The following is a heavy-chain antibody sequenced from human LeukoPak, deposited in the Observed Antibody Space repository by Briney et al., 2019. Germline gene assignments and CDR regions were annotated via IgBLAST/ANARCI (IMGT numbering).Heavy chain of an antibody. V-gene: IGHV4-39*07. CDR1: GGSISSSSYY. J-gene: IGHJ6*02. CDR2: IYYSGST. D-gene: IGHD5-18*01. CDR3: ARGTAFYYYYGMDV. Sequence: SETLCLTCTVSGGSISSSSYYWGWIRQPPGKGLEWIGSIYYSGSTYYNPSLKSRVTISVDTSKNQFSLKLSSVTAADTAVYYCARGTAFYYYYGMDVWGQGTTVTVSS.